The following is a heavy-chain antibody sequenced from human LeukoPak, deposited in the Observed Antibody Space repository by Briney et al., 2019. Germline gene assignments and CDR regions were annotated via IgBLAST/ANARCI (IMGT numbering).Heavy chain of an antibody. V-gene: IGHV4-34*01. Sequence: PSETLSLTCAVYGGSFSGYYWSWIRQPPGKGLEWIGEINHSGSTNYNPSLKSRVTISVDTSKNQFSLKLSSVTAADTAVYYCARVSTYYYDSSGYYQSHHFDYWGQGTLVTVSS. CDR2: INHSGST. J-gene: IGHJ4*02. D-gene: IGHD3-22*01. CDR1: GGSFSGYY. CDR3: ARVSTYYYDSSGYYQSHHFDY.